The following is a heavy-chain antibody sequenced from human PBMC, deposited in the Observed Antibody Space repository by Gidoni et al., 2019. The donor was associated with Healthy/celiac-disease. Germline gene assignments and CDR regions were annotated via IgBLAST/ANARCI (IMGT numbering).Heavy chain of an antibody. V-gene: IGHV3-48*03. D-gene: IGHD4-17*01. CDR1: GFTFSSYE. CDR3: GRGHDHGKY. CDR2: ISFSGFTT. J-gene: IGHJ4*02. Sequence: EVQLVESGGGLVQPGGSLRLSCAASGFTFSSYEMYWVRQAPGKGLEGVSDISFSGFTTYYADSVKGCFTIARDNAKNSLYLQRNSLRVEDAAVYHCGRGHDHGKYWGQGTLVTVSS.